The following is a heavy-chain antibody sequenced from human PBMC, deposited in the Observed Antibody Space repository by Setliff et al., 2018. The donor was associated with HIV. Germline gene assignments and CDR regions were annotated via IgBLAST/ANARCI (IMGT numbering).Heavy chain of an antibody. CDR2: INPNSGGT. CDR1: GYSFTGYY. CDR3: ARDEVIEVAGDFDN. D-gene: IGHD6-19*01. J-gene: IGHJ4*02. Sequence: ASVKVSCKASGYSFTGYYMHWVRQAPGQGLEWMGRINPNSGGTNYAQKFQGRVTMTRDASISTAYMELSRLRSDDTAVYYCARDEVIEVAGDFDNWGQGTLVTVSS. V-gene: IGHV1-2*06.